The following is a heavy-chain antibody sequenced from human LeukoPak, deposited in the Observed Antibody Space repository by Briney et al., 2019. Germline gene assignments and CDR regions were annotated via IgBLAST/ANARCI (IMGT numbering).Heavy chain of an antibody. CDR2: MNPNSGNT. CDR1: GYTFTSYD. V-gene: IGHV1-8*03. Sequence: ASVKVSCKASGYTFTSYDINWVRQATGQGLEWMGWMNPNSGNTGYAQKFQGRVTITRNTSISTAYMELSSLRSEDTAVYYCARDSNDYGGISFDYWGQGTLVTVSS. D-gene: IGHD4-23*01. CDR3: ARDSNDYGGISFDY. J-gene: IGHJ4*02.